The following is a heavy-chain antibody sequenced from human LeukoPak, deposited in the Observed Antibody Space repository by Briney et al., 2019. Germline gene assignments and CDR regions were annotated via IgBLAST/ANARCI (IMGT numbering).Heavy chain of an antibody. CDR3: ATISDLLYYFDS. V-gene: IGHV3-66*01. Sequence: GGSLRLSCAASGFTVSSNYMGWVRQAPGKGLEWVSLIYTGGDTYYADSVKGRFTLSRDNSKNTVYLQMNSLRVEDTAMYYCATISDLLYYFDSWGQGTLVTVSS. CDR2: IYTGGDT. CDR1: GFTVSSNY. J-gene: IGHJ4*02.